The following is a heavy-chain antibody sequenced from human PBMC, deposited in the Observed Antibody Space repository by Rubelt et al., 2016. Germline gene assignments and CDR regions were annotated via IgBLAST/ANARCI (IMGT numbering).Heavy chain of an antibody. CDR1: GGTFSSYA. D-gene: IGHD6-13*01. Sequence: QVQLVQSGAEVKKPGSSVKVSCKASGGTFSSYAISWVRQAPGQGLEWMGGIIPIFGTANYGRTFQGVVTITADESTSTAYMELSSLRSEDTAVYYCAREQQLVGGWFDPWGQGTLVTVSS. CDR2: IIPIFGTA. V-gene: IGHV1-69*01. J-gene: IGHJ5*02. CDR3: AREQQLVGGWFDP.